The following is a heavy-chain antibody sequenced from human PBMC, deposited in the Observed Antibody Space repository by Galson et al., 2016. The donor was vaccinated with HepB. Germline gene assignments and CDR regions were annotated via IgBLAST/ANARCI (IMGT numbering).Heavy chain of an antibody. V-gene: IGHV3-74*01. CDR1: GFTFNRPY. J-gene: IGHJ6*02. Sequence: SLRLSCAASGFTFNRPYMHWVRQAPGKGLVWVSVTNTDGSSTTYAHAVKGRFTISSDNAKKTLYLQTNSLRAEDTAVYYCASTRYPYSMDVWGQGTTVTVSS. CDR3: ASTRYPYSMDV. CDR2: TNTDGSST. D-gene: IGHD2-2*01.